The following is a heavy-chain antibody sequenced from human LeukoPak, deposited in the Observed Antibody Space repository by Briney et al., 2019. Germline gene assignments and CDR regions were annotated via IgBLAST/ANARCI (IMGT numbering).Heavy chain of an antibody. Sequence: GGSVKVSCTASGYTFSDYHITWVRQAPGLGLEWLGWISPYDGNKNYAQKFQGRLSMSTDRSTRTAYMDLRSLGPDDTAMYYCARVTSVTRSPWSWGPKRIGHDVNWFDPWGQGTLVIVSS. V-gene: IGHV1-18*01. D-gene: IGHD4-17*01. CDR2: ISPYDGNK. CDR3: ARVTSVTRSPWSWGPKRIGHDVNWFDP. CDR1: GYTFSDYH. J-gene: IGHJ5*02.